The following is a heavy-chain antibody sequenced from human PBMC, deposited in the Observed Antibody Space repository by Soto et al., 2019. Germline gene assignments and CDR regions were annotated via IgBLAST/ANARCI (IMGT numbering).Heavy chain of an antibody. CDR2: ISGSGGST. CDR3: VKDGGYQGDY. CDR1: GFTFSSYV. V-gene: IGHV3-23*01. Sequence: VQVLESGGDLVQPGGSLRLSCATSGFTFSSYVMIWVRQAPGKGLEWVSAISGSGGSTYYADSLKGRFTISRDNSKNILYLQINSLRAEDTAVYYCVKDGGYQGDYWGQGTLVTVSS. D-gene: IGHD2-2*01. J-gene: IGHJ4*02.